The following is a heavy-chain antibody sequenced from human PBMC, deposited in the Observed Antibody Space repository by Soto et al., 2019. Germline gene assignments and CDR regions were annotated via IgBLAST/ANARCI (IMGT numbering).Heavy chain of an antibody. CDR2: ISSSSSTI. D-gene: IGHD1-26*01. CDR3: ARGGNYGYYYGMGV. Sequence: GGSLRLSCPASVFTFSSYSMNWFRQAPGKGLEWVSYISSSSSTIYYADSVKGRFTISRDNAKNSLYLQMNSLRDEDTAVYYCARGGNYGYYYGMGVWGQGTTVTVSS. V-gene: IGHV3-48*02. J-gene: IGHJ6*02. CDR1: VFTFSSYS.